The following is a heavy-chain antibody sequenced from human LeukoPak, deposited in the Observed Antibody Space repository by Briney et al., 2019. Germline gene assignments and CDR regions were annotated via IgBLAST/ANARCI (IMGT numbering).Heavy chain of an antibody. CDR3: ARFIVVVTGRGYYLDF. V-gene: IGHV4-30-4*02. CDR1: GGSISSGDYY. D-gene: IGHD2-2*01. CDR2: IYYSGST. Sequence: PSETLSLTCTVSGGSISSGDYYWSWIRQPPGKGLEWIGYIYYSGSTYYNPSLKSRVTISVDTSKNQFSLKLSSVTAADTAVYYCARFIVVVTGRGYYLDFWGQGTLVSVSS. J-gene: IGHJ4*02.